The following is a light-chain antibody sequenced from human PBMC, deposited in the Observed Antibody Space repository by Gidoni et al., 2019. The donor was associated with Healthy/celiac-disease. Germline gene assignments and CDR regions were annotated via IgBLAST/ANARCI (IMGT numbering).Light chain of an antibody. CDR3: GTWDSSLSAAV. CDR2: DNN. J-gene: IGLJ1*01. Sequence: QSVFTQPPSVSAAPGQKVTISCSGSSSNIGNNYVSWYQQLPGTAPKLLIYDNNKRPSGIPDRFSGSKSGTSATLGITGLQTGDEADYYCGTWDSSLSAAVFGTGTKVT. V-gene: IGLV1-51*01. CDR1: SSNIGNNY.